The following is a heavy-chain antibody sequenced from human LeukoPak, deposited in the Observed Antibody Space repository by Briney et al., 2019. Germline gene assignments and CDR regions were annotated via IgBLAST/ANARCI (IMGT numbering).Heavy chain of an antibody. V-gene: IGHV3-74*01. CDR3: ARGGSYPGC. D-gene: IGHD1-26*01. J-gene: IGHJ4*02. CDR1: GFTFSSYW. Sequence: GGSLRLSCAASGFTFSSYWMHGVRQAPGKGLVWVSRIDSDGSSTSYADSVKGRFTISRDNAKNSLFLQMNSLRVEDTAIYYCARGGSYPGCWGQGTLVTVSS. CDR2: IDSDGSST.